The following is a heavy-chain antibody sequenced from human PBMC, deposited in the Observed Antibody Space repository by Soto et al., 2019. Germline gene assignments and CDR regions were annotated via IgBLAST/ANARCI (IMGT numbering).Heavy chain of an antibody. Sequence: EVQLVESGGGLVQPGGSLRLYCAGSGFTFSDYYIDWVRQAPGKGLEWVGRSRDKGNSYSTDYAATVKGRFTVSRDASKTSLYLQMNSLNTEATALYYCTRSIPGTTSSDYWGQGTLVTVSS. J-gene: IGHJ4*02. CDR3: TRSIPGTTSSDY. D-gene: IGHD1-7*01. CDR2: SRDKGNSYST. CDR1: GFTFSDYY. V-gene: IGHV3-72*01.